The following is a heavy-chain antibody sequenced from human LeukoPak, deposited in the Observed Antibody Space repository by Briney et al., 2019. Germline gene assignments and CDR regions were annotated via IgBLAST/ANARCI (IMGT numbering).Heavy chain of an antibody. CDR2: INPNSGGT. CDR1: GYTFTGYY. V-gene: IGHV1-2*02. J-gene: IGHJ3*02. CDR3: ASDYTMTDDAFDI. D-gene: IGHD4-17*01. Sequence: ASVKVFCKASGYTFTGYYMHWVRQAPGQGLEWMGWINPNSGGTNYAQKFQGRVTMTRDTSISTAYMELSRLRSDDTAVYYCASDYTMTDDAFDIWGQGTMVTVSS.